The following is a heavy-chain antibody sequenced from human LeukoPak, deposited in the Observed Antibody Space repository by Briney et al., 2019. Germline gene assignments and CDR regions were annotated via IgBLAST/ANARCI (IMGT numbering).Heavy chain of an antibody. CDR1: GGSITFGSYY. V-gene: IGHV4-61*02. Sequence: SETLSFTCTVSGGSITFGSYYWTWNRQPAGKGLEWIGRIYTSGRTFYNPSLKSRVTISMDTSMNQFYLRLNSVTAADTAVYYCARARVIPASFDDWGQGALVTVSS. CDR2: IYTSGRT. D-gene: IGHD3-16*02. J-gene: IGHJ4*02. CDR3: ARARVIPASFDD.